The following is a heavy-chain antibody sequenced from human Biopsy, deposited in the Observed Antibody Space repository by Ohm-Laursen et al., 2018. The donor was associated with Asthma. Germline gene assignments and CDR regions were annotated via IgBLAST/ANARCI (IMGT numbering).Heavy chain of an antibody. CDR3: ARKAGSCISRTCYSLDF. Sequence: SVKVSCQSLGGTFNTYVIGWVRQAPGQGLEWMGGINSVFGTPTYPQKFQDRVTITADDSTSTVYMELSSLRSEDTAVYYCARKAGSCISRTCYSLDFWGQGTLVTVSS. D-gene: IGHD2-2*01. J-gene: IGHJ4*02. V-gene: IGHV1-69*13. CDR2: INSVFGTP. CDR1: GGTFNTYV.